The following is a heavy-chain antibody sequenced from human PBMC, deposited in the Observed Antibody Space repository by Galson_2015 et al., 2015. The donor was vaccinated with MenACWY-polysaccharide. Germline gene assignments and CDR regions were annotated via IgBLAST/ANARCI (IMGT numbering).Heavy chain of an antibody. J-gene: IGHJ2*01. Sequence: SETLSLTCNVSYGSINSFYWSWIRRPAGQGLEWIGRIHASGSTTYNPSFKSRVTMSVDMSKNQFSLSLTSVTAADTAVYYCARRSLGNWYFDLWGRGTLITVSS. V-gene: IGHV4-4*07. D-gene: IGHD7-27*01. CDR3: ARRSLGNWYFDL. CDR1: YGSINSFY. CDR2: IHASGST.